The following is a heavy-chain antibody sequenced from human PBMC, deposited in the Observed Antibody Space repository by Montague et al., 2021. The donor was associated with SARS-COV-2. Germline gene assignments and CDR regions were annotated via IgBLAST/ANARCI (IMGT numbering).Heavy chain of an antibody. CDR3: ARGGATYYYDTSCYVNAFDT. V-gene: IGHV4-59*01. J-gene: IGHJ3*02. Sequence: SETLSLTCTVSGDSISTYYWSWIRQPPGKGLEWIGYIYYNGYTNXXPSLKSRVTISVDTSKNQFSLRLSSVTAADTAVYFCARGGATYYYDTSCYVNAFDTWGQGTMVTVSS. CDR2: IYYNGYT. CDR1: GDSISTYY. D-gene: IGHD3-22*01.